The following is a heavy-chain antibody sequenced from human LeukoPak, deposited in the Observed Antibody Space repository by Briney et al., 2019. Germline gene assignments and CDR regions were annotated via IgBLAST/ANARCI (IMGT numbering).Heavy chain of an antibody. D-gene: IGHD1-26*01. J-gene: IGHJ4*02. V-gene: IGHV4-38-2*01. CDR1: GYSISSGYY. CDR3: ARASSLGGSSSGAWGAIFDY. CDR2: IYHSGST. Sequence: PSETLSLTCAVSGYSISSGYYWGWIRQPPGKGLEWIGSIYHSGSTYYNPSLKSRVTISVDTSKNQFSLKLSSVTAADTAVYYCARASSLGGSSSGAWGAIFDYWGQGTLVTVSA.